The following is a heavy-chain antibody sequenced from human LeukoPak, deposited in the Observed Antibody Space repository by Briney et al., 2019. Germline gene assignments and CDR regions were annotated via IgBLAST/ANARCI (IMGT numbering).Heavy chain of an antibody. CDR3: AKDISIAAAGYFDY. CDR1: GFTFSSYG. D-gene: IGHD6-13*01. Sequence: GRSLRLSCAASGFTFSSYGMHWVRQAPGKGLEWVAVISYDGSNKYYADSVKGRFTISRDNSKNTLYLQMNSLRAEDTAVYYCAKDISIAAAGYFDYWGQGTLVTVSS. J-gene: IGHJ4*02. CDR2: ISYDGSNK. V-gene: IGHV3-30*18.